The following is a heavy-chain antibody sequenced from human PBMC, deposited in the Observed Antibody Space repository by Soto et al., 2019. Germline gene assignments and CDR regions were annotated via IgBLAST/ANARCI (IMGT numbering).Heavy chain of an antibody. CDR3: ARMSITIFGVDPTHYGMDV. CDR2: IKQDGSEK. V-gene: IGHV3-7*01. Sequence: PGGSLRLSCAASGFTFSSYWMSWVRQAPGKGLEWVANIKQDGSEKYYVDSVKGRFTISRDNAKNSLYLQMNSLRAEDTAVYYCARMSITIFGVDPTHYGMDVWGQGTTVTVSS. D-gene: IGHD3-3*01. J-gene: IGHJ6*02. CDR1: GFTFSSYW.